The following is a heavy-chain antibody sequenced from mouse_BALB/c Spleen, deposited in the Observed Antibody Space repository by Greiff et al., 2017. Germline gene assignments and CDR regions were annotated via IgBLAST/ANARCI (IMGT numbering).Heavy chain of an antibody. Sequence: VQGVESGPGLVAPSQSLSITCTVSGFSLTSYGVHWVRQPPGKGLEWLGVIWAGGSTNYNSALMSRLSISKDNSKSQVFLKMNSLQTDDTAMYYCARGYRYDEGYAMDYWGQGTSVTVSS. V-gene: IGHV2-9*02. CDR1: GFSLTSYG. CDR3: ARGYRYDEGYAMDY. J-gene: IGHJ4*01. CDR2: IWAGGST. D-gene: IGHD2-14*01.